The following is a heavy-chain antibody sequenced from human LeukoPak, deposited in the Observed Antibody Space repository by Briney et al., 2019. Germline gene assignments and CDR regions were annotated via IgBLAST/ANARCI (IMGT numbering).Heavy chain of an antibody. V-gene: IGHV4-38-2*02. J-gene: IGHJ6*03. CDR2: IYHSGST. Sequence: SETLSLTCTVSGYSISSGYYWGWIRQPPGKGLEWIGSIYHSGSTYYNPSLKSRVTISVDTSKNQFSLKLSSVTAADTAVYYCVGSGAGTTIRDYYMDVWGTGTTVTVSS. CDR1: GYSISSGYY. CDR3: VGSGAGTTIRDYYMDV. D-gene: IGHD1-7*01.